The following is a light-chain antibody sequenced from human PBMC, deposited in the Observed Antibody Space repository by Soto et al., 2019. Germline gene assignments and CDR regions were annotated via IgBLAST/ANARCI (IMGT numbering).Light chain of an antibody. CDR3: TSYSGSGTYV. V-gene: IGLV2-14*01. CDR2: AVS. Sequence: QSALTQPASVSGSPGQSITISCTGTSSDVGSYNYVSWYQQESGKAPKLMIYAVSNRPSGVSNRFSGSKSGNTASLTISGLQAEDEADYYCTSYSGSGTYVFGTGTKLTVL. CDR1: SSDVGSYNY. J-gene: IGLJ1*01.